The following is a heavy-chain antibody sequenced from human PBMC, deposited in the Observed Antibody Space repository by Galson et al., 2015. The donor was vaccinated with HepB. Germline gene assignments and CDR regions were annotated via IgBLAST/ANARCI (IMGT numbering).Heavy chain of an antibody. CDR3: ARTFYFDY. V-gene: IGHV3-30*04. CDR1: GFTFSSYA. CDR2: LSSHGDNE. Sequence: SLRLSCAASGFTFSSYAMNWVRQAPGKGREWVAVLSSHGDNEYYADSVKGRFTISRDNSENTVYLQMHSLRVEDTAVYYCARTFYFDYWGQGPLVTVSS. D-gene: IGHD3-16*01. J-gene: IGHJ4*02.